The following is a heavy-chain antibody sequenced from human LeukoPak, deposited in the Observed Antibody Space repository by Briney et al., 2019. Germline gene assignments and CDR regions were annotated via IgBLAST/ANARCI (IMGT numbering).Heavy chain of an antibody. CDR2: ISGGGITT. CDR3: AKLRVRVCGSTNCYSPFDS. V-gene: IGHV3-23*01. CDR1: GFTFSNFV. Sequence: GGSLRLSCGASGFTFSNFVMTRVRQAPGKGLEWVSGISGGGITTYYADSVKGRFTISRDNSNNTLYLQMTSLRGDDTAVYYCAKLRVRVCGSTNCYSPFDSWGQGALVTVSS. D-gene: IGHD2-21*01. J-gene: IGHJ4*02.